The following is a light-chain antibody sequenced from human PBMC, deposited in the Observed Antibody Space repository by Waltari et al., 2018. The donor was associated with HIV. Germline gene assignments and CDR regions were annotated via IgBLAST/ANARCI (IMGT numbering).Light chain of an antibody. CDR2: EVT. V-gene: IGLV2-14*01. CDR1: DLTDYEC. Sequence: QSALTQPASVSGSPGQSITISCDLTDYECVSWYQRHPGKAPKVIIYEVTIRPSGLSNRFSGSKSGNTATLTISGLQPEDEADYFCTSYISSSTPVFGRGTKSDRP. J-gene: IGLJ2*01. CDR3: TSYISSSTPV.